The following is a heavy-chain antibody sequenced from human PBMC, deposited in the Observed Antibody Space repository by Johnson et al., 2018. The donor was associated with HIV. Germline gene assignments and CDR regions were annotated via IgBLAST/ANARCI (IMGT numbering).Heavy chain of an antibody. D-gene: IGHD2-21*01. CDR2: ISYDGCDK. J-gene: IGHJ3*02. CDR3: AKGPQGIATPDAFDI. V-gene: IGHV3-30*18. Sequence: QVQLVESGGGVVQPGRSLRLSCAASGFTFSSYGMHWVRQAPGKGLEWAAVISYDGCDKYYADSVKGRFTISRDNSKNTLYLQMNSLRAEDTAVYYCAKGPQGIATPDAFDIWGQGTMVTVSS. CDR1: GFTFSSYG.